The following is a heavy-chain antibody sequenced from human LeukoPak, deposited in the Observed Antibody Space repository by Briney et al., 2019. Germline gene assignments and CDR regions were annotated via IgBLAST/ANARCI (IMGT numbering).Heavy chain of an antibody. V-gene: IGHV4-34*01. J-gene: IGHJ4*02. CDR2: INHSGST. Sequence: PSETLSLTCAVYGGSFSGYYWSWIRQPPGKGQEWIGEINHSGSTNYNPSLKSRVTISVDTSKNQFSLKVSSVTAADTAVYYCARGGYSLYDYWGQGTLVTVSS. D-gene: IGHD5-18*01. CDR1: GGSFSGYY. CDR3: ARGGYSLYDY.